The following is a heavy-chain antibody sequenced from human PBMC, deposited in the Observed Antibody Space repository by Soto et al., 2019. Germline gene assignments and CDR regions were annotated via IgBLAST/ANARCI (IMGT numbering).Heavy chain of an antibody. J-gene: IGHJ6*02. D-gene: IGHD3-3*01. Sequence: SETLSLTCTVSGGSISRYYWSWIRQAPGRGLEWIGNIFSSGSTNYNPSLKSRVAISVDTSKNQVSLKLNAVTTADTAVYYCAREYYNFWSVTYSYYGLDVWGQGTTV. V-gene: IGHV4-59*01. CDR3: AREYYNFWSVTYSYYGLDV. CDR2: IFSSGST. CDR1: GGSISRYY.